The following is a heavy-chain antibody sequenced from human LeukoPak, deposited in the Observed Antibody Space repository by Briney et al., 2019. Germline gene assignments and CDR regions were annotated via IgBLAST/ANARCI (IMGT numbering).Heavy chain of an antibody. CDR3: ASSIAAAQGNGNAFDY. CDR2: IYPGDSDT. CDR1: GYSFTSYW. J-gene: IGHJ4*02. D-gene: IGHD6-13*01. V-gene: IGHV5-51*01. Sequence: GESLKISCKGSGYSFTSYWIAWVRQMPGKGLEWMGIIYPGDSDTRYSPSFQGQVTISADKSISTAYLQWSSLKASDTAMYYCASSIAAAQGNGNAFDYWGQGTLVTVSS.